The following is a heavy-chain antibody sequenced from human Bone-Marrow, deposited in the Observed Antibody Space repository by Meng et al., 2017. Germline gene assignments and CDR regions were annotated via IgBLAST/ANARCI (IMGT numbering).Heavy chain of an antibody. Sequence: LSLTCAASGFTFSTHVMHWVRQAPGKGLEWVAVISHDAKYKYYTDSVKGRFTISRDNSKKTLYLQMNSLRIEDTAVFYCARGYWGSYRLNWFDPWGQGTLVTVSS. J-gene: IGHJ5*02. CDR2: ISHDAKYK. CDR3: ARGYWGSYRLNWFDP. CDR1: GFTFSTHV. V-gene: IGHV3-30*10. D-gene: IGHD3-16*02.